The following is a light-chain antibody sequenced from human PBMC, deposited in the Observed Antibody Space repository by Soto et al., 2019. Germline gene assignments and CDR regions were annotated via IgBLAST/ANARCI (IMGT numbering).Light chain of an antibody. Sequence: ILLTHSPCTLSLSPLYRATLSFMASQTITNNYLAWYQQKPGQAPRLLIWGASSRATGIPDRFSGSGFGTYFTLTISGLEPEDFAVYYCQRYGSSTTFGQGTKVDIK. J-gene: IGKJ1*01. CDR2: GAS. CDR1: QTITNNY. V-gene: IGKV3-20*01. CDR3: QRYGSSTT.